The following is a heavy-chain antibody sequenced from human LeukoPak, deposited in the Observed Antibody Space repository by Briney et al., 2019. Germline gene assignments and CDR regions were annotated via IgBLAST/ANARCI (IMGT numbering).Heavy chain of an antibody. J-gene: IGHJ4*02. CDR3: ARGLGYYYDSSGYPH. V-gene: IGHV1-2*02. Sequence: ASVKVSCKASGYTFTGYYMHWVRQAPGQGLEWMGWINPNSGGTNYAQKFQGRVTMTRDTSISTAYMELSRLRSDDTAVYYCARGLGYYYDSSGYPHWGQGTLVTASS. D-gene: IGHD3-22*01. CDR2: INPNSGGT. CDR1: GYTFTGYY.